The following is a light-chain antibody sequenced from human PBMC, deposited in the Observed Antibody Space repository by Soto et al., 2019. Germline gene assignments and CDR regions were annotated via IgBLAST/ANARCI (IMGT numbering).Light chain of an antibody. CDR2: DAS. Sequence: EIVMTQSPGTLSLSPGERATLSCMASQTVRNNYLAWYQQKPGQAPRLLIYDASSRATGIPDRFSGSGSGTDFTLTISRLEPEDFAVYYCQQYGSSGTFGQGTKVDIK. J-gene: IGKJ1*01. V-gene: IGKV3-20*01. CDR3: QQYGSSGT. CDR1: QTVRNNY.